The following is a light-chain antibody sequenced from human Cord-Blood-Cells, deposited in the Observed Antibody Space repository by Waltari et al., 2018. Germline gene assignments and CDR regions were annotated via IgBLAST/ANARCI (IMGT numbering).Light chain of an antibody. J-gene: IGKJ3*01. V-gene: IGKV3-15*01. CDR1: QSVSSN. CDR2: GAS. CDR3: QQYNNWPRIFT. Sequence: EIVMTQSPATLSVSPGERATLSCRASQSVSSNLAWYQQKPGQAPRLLIYGASTRATGIPARFRGSGSGTEFTLTISSLQSEDFAVYYCQQYNNWPRIFTFGPGTKVDIK.